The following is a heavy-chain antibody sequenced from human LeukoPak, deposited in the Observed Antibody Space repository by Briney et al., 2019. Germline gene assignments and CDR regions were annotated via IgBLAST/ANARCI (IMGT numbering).Heavy chain of an antibody. J-gene: IGHJ6*01. D-gene: IGHD3-9*01. CDR2: IYPGDSDT. CDR1: GYSFTSYW. V-gene: IGHV5-51*01. CDR3: ARQRDILTDQGAGMDV. Sequence: GESPKISCKGSGYSFTSYWIGWVRQMPGKGLEWMGIIYPGDSDTRYSPSFQGQVTISADKSISTAYLQWSSLKASDTAMYYCARQRDILTDQGAGMDVWGQGTTVTVSS.